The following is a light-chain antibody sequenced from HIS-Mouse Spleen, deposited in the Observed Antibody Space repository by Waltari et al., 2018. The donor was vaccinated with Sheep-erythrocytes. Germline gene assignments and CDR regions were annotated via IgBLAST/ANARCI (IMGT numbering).Light chain of an antibody. Sequence: LTQPASVSGSPGQSITLSCTGTSSAVGSYNLVSWYQQHPGKAPKLMIYEGSKRPSGVSNRFSGSKSGNTASLTISGLQAEDEADYYCCSYAGSSTWVFGGGTKLTVL. CDR2: EGS. V-gene: IGLV2-23*01. CDR3: CSYAGSSTWV. J-gene: IGLJ3*02. CDR1: SSAVGSYNL.